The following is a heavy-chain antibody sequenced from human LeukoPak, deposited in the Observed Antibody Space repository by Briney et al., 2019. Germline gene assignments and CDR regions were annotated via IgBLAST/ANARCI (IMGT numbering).Heavy chain of an antibody. Sequence: SETLALTCAASGGSISSGGYSWSWIRQPPGKGLEWIGYIYHSGSTYYNPSLKSRVTISVDRSKNQFSLKLSSVTAADTAVYYCAGTMVRGVIIVWGQGTLVTVSS. CDR2: IYHSGST. CDR3: AGTMVRGVIIV. V-gene: IGHV4-30-2*01. D-gene: IGHD3-10*01. J-gene: IGHJ4*02. CDR1: GGSISSGGYS.